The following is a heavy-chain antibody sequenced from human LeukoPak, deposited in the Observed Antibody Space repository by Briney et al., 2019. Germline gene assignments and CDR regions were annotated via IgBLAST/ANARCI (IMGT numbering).Heavy chain of an antibody. D-gene: IGHD1-26*01. CDR3: ARDPLVGDTYAFDI. CDR2: IYNSGST. J-gene: IGHJ3*02. V-gene: IGHV4-59*01. Sequence: PSETLSLTCTVSGGSTSSYYWSWIRHPPGEGLEWIGYIYNSGSTNYNPSLKSRVTISVDTSKNQFSLKLSSVTAADTAVYYCARDPLVGDTYAFDIWGQGTMVTVSS. CDR1: GGSTSSYY.